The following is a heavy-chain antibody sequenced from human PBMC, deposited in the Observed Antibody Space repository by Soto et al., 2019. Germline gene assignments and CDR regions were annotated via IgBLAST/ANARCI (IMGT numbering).Heavy chain of an antibody. J-gene: IGHJ3*02. Sequence: QVQLVESGGGVVQPGRSLRLSCAASGFTFGGYAMHWVRQAPGKGLEWVAVISYDGSNRYYADSVKGRLTISRDNSKNTLYLQMNSLRAEDTAVNSCARESRYCTTNSCSSQHAVDIWGQGTMVTVSS. CDR1: GFTFGGYA. D-gene: IGHD2-2*01. CDR3: ARESRYCTTNSCSSQHAVDI. CDR2: ISYDGSNR. V-gene: IGHV3-30-3*01.